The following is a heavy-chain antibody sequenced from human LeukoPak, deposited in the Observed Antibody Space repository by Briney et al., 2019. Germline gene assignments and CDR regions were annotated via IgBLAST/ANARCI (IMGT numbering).Heavy chain of an antibody. Sequence: GRSLRLSCAASGFTFSSYGMHWVRQAPGKGLEWVAVISYDGSNKYYADFVKGRFTISRDNSKNTLYLQMNSLRAEDTAVYYCAKSSSMVRGSDNWFDPWGQGTLVTVSS. D-gene: IGHD3-10*01. CDR2: ISYDGSNK. CDR1: GFTFSSYG. J-gene: IGHJ5*02. CDR3: AKSSSMVRGSDNWFDP. V-gene: IGHV3-30*18.